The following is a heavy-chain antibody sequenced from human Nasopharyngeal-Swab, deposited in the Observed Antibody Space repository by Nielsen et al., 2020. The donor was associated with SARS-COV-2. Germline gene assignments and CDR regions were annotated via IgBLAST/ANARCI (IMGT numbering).Heavy chain of an antibody. CDR1: GYTFTSYG. CDR3: ARVRYGSGSYYNSY. J-gene: IGHJ4*02. Sequence: ASVKVSCKASGYTFTSYGISWVRQAPGQGLEWMGWISAYNGNTNYAQKLQGRVTMTTDTSTSTAYMELRGLRSDDTAVYYCARVRYGSGSYYNSYWGQGTLVTVSS. CDR2: ISAYNGNT. D-gene: IGHD3-10*01. V-gene: IGHV1-18*01.